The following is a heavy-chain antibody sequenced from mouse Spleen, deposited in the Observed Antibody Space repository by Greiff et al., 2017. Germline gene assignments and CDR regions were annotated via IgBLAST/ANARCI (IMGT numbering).Heavy chain of an antibody. Sequence: QVQLQQSGAELVSPGASVKLSCKASGYTFTSYWINWVKQRPGQGLEWIGNIYPSDSYTNYNQKFKDKATLTVDKSSSTAYMQLSSPTSEDSAVYYCTRANWDYWGQGTTLTVSS. J-gene: IGHJ2*01. CDR1: GYTFTSYW. CDR2: IYPSDSYT. CDR3: TRANWDY. V-gene: IGHV1-69*02. D-gene: IGHD4-1*01.